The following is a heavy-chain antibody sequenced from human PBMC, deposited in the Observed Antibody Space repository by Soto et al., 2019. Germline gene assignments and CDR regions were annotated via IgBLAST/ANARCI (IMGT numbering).Heavy chain of an antibody. J-gene: IGHJ5*02. Sequence: QVQLVQSGAEVKKPGSSVKVSCKASGGTFSSYAISWVRQAPGQGLEWMGGIIPIFGTANYAQKFQGRVTITEDESTSTAYMELSSLRSEDTAVYYWARSPPQLYSGYDLSWFEPWGQGTLFTVSS. CDR3: ARSPPQLYSGYDLSWFEP. D-gene: IGHD5-12*01. CDR1: GGTFSSYA. V-gene: IGHV1-69*01. CDR2: IIPIFGTA.